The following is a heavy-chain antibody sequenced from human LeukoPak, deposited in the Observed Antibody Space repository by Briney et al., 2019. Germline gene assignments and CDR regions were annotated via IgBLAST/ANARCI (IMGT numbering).Heavy chain of an antibody. J-gene: IGHJ6*02. V-gene: IGHV1-18*01. CDR1: GYTFTSYG. CDR2: ISAYNGNT. CDR3: ARWVDYYGMDV. Sequence: GASVKVSCKASGYTFTSYGISWVRQAPGQGLEWMGWISAYNGNTNYAQKFQGRVTMTRDTSTSTVYMELSSLRSEDTAVYYCARWVDYYGMDVWGQGTTVTVSS.